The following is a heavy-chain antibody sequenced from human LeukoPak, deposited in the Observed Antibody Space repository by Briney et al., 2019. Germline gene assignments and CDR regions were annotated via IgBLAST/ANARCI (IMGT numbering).Heavy chain of an antibody. J-gene: IGHJ4*02. CDR3: ARVRDREGAFVY. D-gene: IGHD1-26*01. Sequence: SETLSLTCTVSGGSINSYYWSWIRQPPGKGLEWIGYTYYSGSTNYNPSLKRRATISIDTSKNHFPLKLSSVTAADTAVYYCARVRDREGAFVYWGQGTLATVSS. CDR1: GGSINSYY. V-gene: IGHV4-59*01. CDR2: TYYSGST.